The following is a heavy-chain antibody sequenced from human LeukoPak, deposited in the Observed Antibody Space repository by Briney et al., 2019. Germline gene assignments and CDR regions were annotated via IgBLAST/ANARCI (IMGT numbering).Heavy chain of an antibody. J-gene: IGHJ6*02. Sequence: SETLSLTCTVSGGSISSYYWSWIRQPPGKGLEWIGYIYYSGSTNYNPPLKSRVTISVDTSKNQFSLKLSSVTAADTAVYYCARDRRTVTTQFYYYYYGMDVWGQGTTVTVSS. V-gene: IGHV4-59*01. D-gene: IGHD4-11*01. CDR1: GGSISSYY. CDR2: IYYSGST. CDR3: ARDRRTVTTQFYYYYYGMDV.